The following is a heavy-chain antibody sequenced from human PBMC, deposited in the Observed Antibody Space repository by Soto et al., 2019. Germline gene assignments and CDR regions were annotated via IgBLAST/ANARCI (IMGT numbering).Heavy chain of an antibody. CDR3: ARESHDILTGPPWVWYFDL. V-gene: IGHV4-34*01. J-gene: IGHJ2*01. CDR1: GGSFSGYY. CDR2: INDRGSI. Sequence: QVQLQQWGAGPLRPLETLSLTCGVSGGSFSGYYWAWIRQSPGKGLEWIGEINDRGSINYNPSLKRRVSSSVDPSKNHYSLNLRSVTAADTAVYYCARESHDILTGPPWVWYFDLWGRGTLVTVSS. D-gene: IGHD3-9*01.